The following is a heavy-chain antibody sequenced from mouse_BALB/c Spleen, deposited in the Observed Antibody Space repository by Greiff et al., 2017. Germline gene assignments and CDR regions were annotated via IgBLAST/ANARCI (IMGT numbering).Heavy chain of an antibody. CDR2: ISSGGSYT. Sequence: EVQGVESGGGLVKPGGSLKLSCAASGFTFSSYTMSWVRQTPEKRLEWVATISSGGSYTYYPDSVKGRFTISRDNAKNTLYLQMSSLKSEDTAMYYCTREILLEESGYWGQGTTLTVSS. D-gene: IGHD1-1*01. V-gene: IGHV5-6-4*01. CDR1: GFTFSSYT. J-gene: IGHJ2*01. CDR3: TREILLEESGY.